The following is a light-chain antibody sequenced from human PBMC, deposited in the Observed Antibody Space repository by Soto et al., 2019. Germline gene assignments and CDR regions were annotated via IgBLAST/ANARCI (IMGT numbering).Light chain of an antibody. CDR3: SSYTSRSTLV. CDR1: SSDAGGYTY. Sequence: QSALTQPASVSGSPGQSITISCTGTSSDAGGYTYVSWYQQHPGKAPKLMIYDVSDRPSGVSNRFSGSKSGNTASLTISGLQAEDEADYYCSSYTSRSTLVFGTGTKLTVL. J-gene: IGLJ1*01. CDR2: DVS. V-gene: IGLV2-14*01.